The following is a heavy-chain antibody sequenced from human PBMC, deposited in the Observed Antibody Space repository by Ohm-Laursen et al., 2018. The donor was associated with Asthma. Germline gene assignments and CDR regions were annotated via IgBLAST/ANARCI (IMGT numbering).Heavy chain of an antibody. CDR1: GGSVSSGSYY. CDR2: IYWDDDK. V-gene: IGHV2-5*08. Sequence: TLSLTCTVSGGSVSSGSYYWSWIRQPPGKALEWLALIYWDDDKRYSPSLKSRLTITKDTSKNQVVLTMTNMDPVDTATYYCAHTGYYYYGMDVWGQGTTVTVSS. J-gene: IGHJ6*02. CDR3: AHTGYYYYGMDV.